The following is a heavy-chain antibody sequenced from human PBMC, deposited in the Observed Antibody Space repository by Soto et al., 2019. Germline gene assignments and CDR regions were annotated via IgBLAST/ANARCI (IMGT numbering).Heavy chain of an antibody. CDR3: ARGGGSDSFDY. Sequence: PPETLSLTSTVYGASITLGGYSFIWIRQTPGKGLEWIGYINHLETTFYNPSFESRLTLSIDRAKNQFSLKLHSMSAADRAVYFCARGGGSDSFDYWGQGILVTVSS. CDR2: INHLETT. CDR1: GASITLGGYS. V-gene: IGHV4-30-2*01. J-gene: IGHJ4*02. D-gene: IGHD1-26*01.